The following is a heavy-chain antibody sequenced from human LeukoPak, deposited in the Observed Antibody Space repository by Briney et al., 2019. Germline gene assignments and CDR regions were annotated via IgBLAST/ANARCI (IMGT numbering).Heavy chain of an antibody. Sequence: GGSLRLSCAASGFTFSTYTMNWVRQAPGKGLGWVSSISSSSSYIYYADSVKGRFTISRDNAKNSLYLQMNSLRAEDTAVYYCARVYYYDSGSRWGDYFDYWGQGTLVTVSS. J-gene: IGHJ4*02. CDR3: ARVYYYDSGSRWGDYFDY. V-gene: IGHV3-21*01. D-gene: IGHD3-10*01. CDR2: ISSSSSYI. CDR1: GFTFSTYT.